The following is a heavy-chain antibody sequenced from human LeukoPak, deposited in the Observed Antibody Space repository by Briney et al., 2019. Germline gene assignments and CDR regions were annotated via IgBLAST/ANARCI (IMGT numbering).Heavy chain of an antibody. D-gene: IGHD4-23*01. CDR3: ARERSSSGGHNWFDP. CDR1: GGYIITSGHY. CDR2: VYYTGVT. J-gene: IGHJ5*02. Sequence: SETLSLTCAVSGGYIITSGHYWGWIRQPPGKGLEWIGSVYYTGVTSTNPFFRSRMSISVDTSKNQFSLNLTSVTAADAAVYYCARERSSSGGHNWFDPWGQGTLVTVSS. V-gene: IGHV4-39*07.